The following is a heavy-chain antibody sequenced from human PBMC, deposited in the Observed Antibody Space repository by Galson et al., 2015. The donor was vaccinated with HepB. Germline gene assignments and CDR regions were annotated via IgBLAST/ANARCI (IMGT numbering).Heavy chain of an antibody. D-gene: IGHD3-10*01. CDR1: GINFSGYW. J-gene: IGHJ4*02. CDR3: VRDRGFGENDY. Sequence: SLRLSCAASGINFSGYWMSWVRQAPGKGLEWVANIRPDGGQRAYVDSVKGRFTISRDNAKSSLYLQMDSLGVEDTAVSHCVRDRGFGENDYWGQGTLVTVSA. CDR2: IRPDGGQR. V-gene: IGHV3-7*03.